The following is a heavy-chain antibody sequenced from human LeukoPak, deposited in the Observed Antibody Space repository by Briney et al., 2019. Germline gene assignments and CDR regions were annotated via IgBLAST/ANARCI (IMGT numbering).Heavy chain of an antibody. CDR3: ARTYYDILTGYYFDP. Sequence: SQTLSLTCAVSGGSISSGGSSWNWIRQPPGKGLEWIGYIYHSGSTHYNPSLKSRVTISLDRSRNQFSLKLSSVTAADTAVYYCARTYYDILTGYYFDPWGQGTLVTVSS. CDR2: IYHSGST. CDR1: GGSISSGGSS. V-gene: IGHV4-30-2*01. J-gene: IGHJ5*02. D-gene: IGHD3-9*01.